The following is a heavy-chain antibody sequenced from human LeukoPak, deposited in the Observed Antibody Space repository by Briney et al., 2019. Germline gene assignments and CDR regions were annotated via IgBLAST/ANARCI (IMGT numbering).Heavy chain of an antibody. J-gene: IGHJ3*02. CDR3: ARTHNWNDRGDPFDM. CDR1: GGSISSSF. D-gene: IGHD1-1*01. Sequence: SETLSLTCSVSGGSISSSFWSWIRQPPGKGLEWIGYVHYSGSTNYNPSFNSRATISVDTSRTQYSLRLSSVIAADTAVYFCARTHNWNDRGDPFDMWGQGTMVTVSS. CDR2: VHYSGST. V-gene: IGHV4-59*01.